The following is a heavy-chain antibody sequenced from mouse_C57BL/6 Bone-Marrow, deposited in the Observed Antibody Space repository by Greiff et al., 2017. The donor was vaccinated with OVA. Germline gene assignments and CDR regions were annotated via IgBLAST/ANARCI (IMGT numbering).Heavy chain of an antibody. CDR1: GFSFNTYA. Sequence: DVMLVESGGGLVQPKGSLKLSCAASGFSFNTYAMNWVRQAPGKGLEWVARIRSKSNNYATYYADSVKDRFTISRDDSESMLYLQMNNLKTEDTAMYYCVRHGYYAMDYWGQGTSVTGSS. J-gene: IGHJ4*01. V-gene: IGHV10-1*01. CDR3: VRHGYYAMDY. CDR2: IRSKSNNYAT.